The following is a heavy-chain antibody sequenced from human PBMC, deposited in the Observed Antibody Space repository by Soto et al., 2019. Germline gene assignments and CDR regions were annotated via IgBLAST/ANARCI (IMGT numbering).Heavy chain of an antibody. D-gene: IGHD3-10*01. CDR1: GGTFSSHV. CDR3: ARDLEFRDGNISHLDY. V-gene: IGHV1-69*01. J-gene: IGHJ4*02. Sequence: QVQLVQSGAEVKKPGSSVKVSCKASGGTFSSHVFNWVRQAPGQGLESMGGIMHIIGTANYAQKFQGRVTITADESTSTAYMELSSLRSADTAVYYCARDLEFRDGNISHLDYWGQGTLVTVSS. CDR2: IMHIIGTA.